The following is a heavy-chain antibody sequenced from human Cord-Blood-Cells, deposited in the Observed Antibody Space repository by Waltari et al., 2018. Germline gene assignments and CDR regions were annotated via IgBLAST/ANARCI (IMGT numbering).Heavy chain of an antibody. J-gene: IGHJ2*01. V-gene: IGHV4-34*01. CDR1: GGSFSGYY. D-gene: IGHD2-2*02. CDR2: INHSGST. Sequence: QVQLQQWGAGLLKPSETLSLTCAVYGGSFSGYYWSWIRQPPGKGLEWIGEINHSGSTNYNPSLKSLVTISVDTSKNQFSLKLSSVTAADTAVYYCARVGYCSSTSCYTGRWYFDLWGRGTLVTVSS. CDR3: ARVGYCSSTSCYTGRWYFDL.